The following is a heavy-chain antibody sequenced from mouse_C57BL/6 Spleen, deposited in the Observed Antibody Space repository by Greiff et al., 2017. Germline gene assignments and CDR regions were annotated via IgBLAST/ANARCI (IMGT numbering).Heavy chain of an antibody. CDR1: GFTFSDYG. J-gene: IGHJ1*03. Sequence: EVKLMESGGGLVKTGGSLKLSCAASGFTFSDYGMHWVRQAPEKGLEWVAYISSGSSTIYYADTVKGRFTISRDNAKNTLFLQMTSLRSEDTAMYYCARQADYYGSSYVYFDVWGTGTTVTVSS. D-gene: IGHD1-1*01. V-gene: IGHV5-17*01. CDR3: ARQADYYGSSYVYFDV. CDR2: ISSGSSTI.